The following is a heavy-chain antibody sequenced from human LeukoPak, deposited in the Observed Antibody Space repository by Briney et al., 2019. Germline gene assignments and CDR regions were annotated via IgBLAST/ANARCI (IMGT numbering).Heavy chain of an antibody. CDR3: ARTRGGDSFDY. Sequence: GESLKISCKGSGYSFSTYWIGWVRQMPGKGLEWMGIIYPGDADTRYSPSFQGQVSISAGKFISTAYLQWSSLKASDTAVYYCARTRGGDSFDYWGQGTLVAVSS. D-gene: IGHD2-21*02. V-gene: IGHV5-51*01. CDR1: GYSFSTYW. J-gene: IGHJ4*02. CDR2: IYPGDADT.